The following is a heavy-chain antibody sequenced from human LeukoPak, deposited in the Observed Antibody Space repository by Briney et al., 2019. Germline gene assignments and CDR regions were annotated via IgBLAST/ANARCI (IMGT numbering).Heavy chain of an antibody. J-gene: IGHJ4*02. CDR1: GYTFTGYY. CDR3: ARAGTIFGVAPPDY. D-gene: IGHD3-3*01. Sequence: ASVKVSCKASGYTFTGYYMHWVRQAPGQGLEWMGWINPNSGGTNYAQKFQGRVTMTRDTSISTAYMELSRLRSDDTAVYYCARAGTIFGVAPPDYWGQGTLVTVPS. V-gene: IGHV1-2*02. CDR2: INPNSGGT.